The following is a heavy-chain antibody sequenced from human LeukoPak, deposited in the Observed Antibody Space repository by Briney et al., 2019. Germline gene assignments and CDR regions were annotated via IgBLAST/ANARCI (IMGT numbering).Heavy chain of an antibody. CDR1: GFTVSSNC. CDR3: ARVISDYDFWSGYYYYYYYYMDV. J-gene: IGHJ6*03. CDR2: IYSGGST. D-gene: IGHD3-3*01. Sequence: GGSLRLSCAASGFTVSSNCMSWVRQAPGKGLEWVSVIYSGGSTYYADSVKGRFTISRDNSKNTLYLQMNSLRAEDTAVYYCARVISDYDFWSGYYYYYYYYMDVWGKGTMVTVSS. V-gene: IGHV3-66*02.